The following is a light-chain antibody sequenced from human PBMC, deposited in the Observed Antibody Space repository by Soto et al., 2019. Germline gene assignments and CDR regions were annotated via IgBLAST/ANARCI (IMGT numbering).Light chain of an antibody. CDR3: QQSYSTPIS. CDR1: QSISSY. J-gene: IGKJ5*01. V-gene: IGKV1-39*01. Sequence: DIQMTQSPSSLSASVGDRVTITCRASQSISSYLNWYQQKPGKAPKLLIYAASSLQSGVPSRFSGSGSGTDFTLTISSLQPEDFETYYCQQSYSTPISCGQGTRLESK. CDR2: AAS.